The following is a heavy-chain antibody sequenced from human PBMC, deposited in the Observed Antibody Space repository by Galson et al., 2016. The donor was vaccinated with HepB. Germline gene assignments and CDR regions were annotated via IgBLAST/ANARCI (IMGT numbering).Heavy chain of an antibody. D-gene: IGHD3-10*01. V-gene: IGHV3-23*01. CDR3: AKVTYDWGNFYQTEFDP. J-gene: IGHJ5*02. CDR2: IGARGRP. CDR1: GFTFNTYG. Sequence: SLRLSCAASGFTFNTYGMSWVRQALGRGLEWVSAIGARGRPIYADSVKGRFILSRDDSKNTVWLQMNSLRAEDTAVYYCAKVTYDWGNFYQTEFDPWGRGTLVTVSS.